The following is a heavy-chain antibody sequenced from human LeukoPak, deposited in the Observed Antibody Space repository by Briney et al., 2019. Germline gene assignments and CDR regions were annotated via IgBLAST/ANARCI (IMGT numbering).Heavy chain of an antibody. D-gene: IGHD6-13*01. Sequence: ASVKLSCKASGYTFTGYYMHWVRQAPGQGLEWMGWINSNSADTNYAQNFQGRVTMTRDTSISTAYMELSRLRSDDTALYYCARIGISARGTNFHHWGQGTLVTVSS. CDR1: GYTFTGYY. CDR2: INSNSADT. V-gene: IGHV1-2*02. CDR3: ARIGISARGTNFHH. J-gene: IGHJ1*01.